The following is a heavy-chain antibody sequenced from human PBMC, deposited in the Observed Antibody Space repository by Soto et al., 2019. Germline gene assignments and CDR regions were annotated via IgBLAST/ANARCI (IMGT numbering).Heavy chain of an antibody. J-gene: IGHJ5*02. CDR2: IYTSGST. CDR3: ARDMVPVAGKNWFDP. D-gene: IGHD3-10*01. V-gene: IGHV4-4*07. Sequence: PSETLSLTCTVSGGSISIYYWSWIRHPAGKGLEWIGRIYTSGSTNYNPSLKSRVTMSVDTSKNQFSLKLSSVTAADTAVYYCARDMVPVAGKNWFDPWGQGTLVTVSS. CDR1: GGSISIYY.